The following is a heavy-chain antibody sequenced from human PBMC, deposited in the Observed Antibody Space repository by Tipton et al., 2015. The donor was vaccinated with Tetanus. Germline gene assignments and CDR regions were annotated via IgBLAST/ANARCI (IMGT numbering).Heavy chain of an antibody. CDR3: ARSEVGATKEPH. CDR2: INHSGST. V-gene: IGHV4-34*01. D-gene: IGHD1-26*01. J-gene: IGHJ4*02. Sequence: TLSLTCAVYGGSFSDYYWNWIRQPPGKGLEWIGEINHSGSTNYNPSLKSRVTMSIDTSKNHFSLRLSSVTAADTAVYYCARSEVGATKEPHWGQGALVTVSS. CDR1: GGSFSDYY.